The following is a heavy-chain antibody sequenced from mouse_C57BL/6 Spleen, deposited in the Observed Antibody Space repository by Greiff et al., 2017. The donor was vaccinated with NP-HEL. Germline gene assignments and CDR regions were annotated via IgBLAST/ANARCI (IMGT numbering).Heavy chain of an antibody. CDR3: ASAYGNYVGYAMDY. Sequence: QVQLQQSGAELVKPGASVKLSCKASGYTFTSYWMHWVKQRPGQGLEWIGMIHPNSGSTNYNEKFKSKATLTVDKSSSTAYMQLSSLTSEDSAVYYCASAYGNYVGYAMDYWGQGTSVTVSS. CDR1: GYTFTSYW. CDR2: IHPNSGST. D-gene: IGHD2-1*01. V-gene: IGHV1-64*01. J-gene: IGHJ4*01.